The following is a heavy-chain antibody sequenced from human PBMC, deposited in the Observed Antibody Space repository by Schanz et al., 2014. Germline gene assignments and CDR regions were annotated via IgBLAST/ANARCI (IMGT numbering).Heavy chain of an antibody. CDR2: IFLNDGGT. J-gene: IGHJ4*02. V-gene: IGHV1-46*01. CDR3: ARERPRKGDFDY. CDR1: GYSFTGYY. Sequence: QVQLVQSGVEVKKPGASVKVSCKASGYSFTGYYMQWVRQAPGQGLEWLGTIFLNDGGTHSAEKFQGRIIMTRDTSTSTVYLDLSSLRSEDTAVYYCARERPRKGDFDYWGQGTLVTVSS. D-gene: IGHD1-26*01.